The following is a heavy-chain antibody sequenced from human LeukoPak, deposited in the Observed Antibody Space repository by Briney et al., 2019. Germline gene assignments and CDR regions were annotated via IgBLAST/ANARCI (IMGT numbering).Heavy chain of an antibody. V-gene: IGHV3-30-3*01. Sequence: PGGSLRLSCAASGFTLSSYAMHWVRQAPGKGLEWVAVISYDGSNKYYADSVKGRFTISRDNSKNTLYLQMNSLRAEDTAVYYCARGMWFLEWSYGGWFDPWGQGTLVTVSS. CDR3: ARGMWFLEWSYGGWFDP. J-gene: IGHJ5*02. CDR2: ISYDGSNK. CDR1: GFTLSSYA. D-gene: IGHD3-3*01.